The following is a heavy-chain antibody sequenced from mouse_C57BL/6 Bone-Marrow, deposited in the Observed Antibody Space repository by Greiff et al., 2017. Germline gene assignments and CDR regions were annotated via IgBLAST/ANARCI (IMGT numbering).Heavy chain of an antibody. V-gene: IGHV1-69*01. CDR1: GYTFTSYW. J-gene: IGHJ2*01. CDR3: ARPLGDY. Sequence: QVQLQQPGAELVMPGASVKLSCKASGYTFTSYWMHWVKQRHGQGLEWIGEIDPSDSYTNYNQKFKGKSTLTVDKSSSTAYMLLRSLTSEDSAVYYCARPLGDYWGQGTTLTGSS. D-gene: IGHD3-3*01. CDR2: IDPSDSYT.